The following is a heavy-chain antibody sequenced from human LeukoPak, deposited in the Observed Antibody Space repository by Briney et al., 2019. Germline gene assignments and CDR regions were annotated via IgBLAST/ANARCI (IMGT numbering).Heavy chain of an antibody. V-gene: IGHV1-2*02. D-gene: IGHD6-19*01. CDR2: INPNSGGT. Sequence: ASVKVSCKAPGYTFTGYYMHWVRQAPGQGLEWMGWINPNSGGTNYAQKFQGRVTITADESTSTAYMELSSLRSEDTAVYYCARDVYSSGFDYWGQGTLVTVSS. CDR1: GYTFTGYY. CDR3: ARDVYSSGFDY. J-gene: IGHJ4*02.